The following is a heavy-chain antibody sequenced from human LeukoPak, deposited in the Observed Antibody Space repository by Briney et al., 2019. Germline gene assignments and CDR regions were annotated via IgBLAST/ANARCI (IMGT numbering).Heavy chain of an antibody. CDR2: ISGSGGST. CDR3: AKRDRAENCFDC. J-gene: IGHJ4*02. V-gene: IGHV3-23*01. CDR1: GFTFSTYA. D-gene: IGHD3-16*02. Sequence: GGSLRLSCAASGFTFSTYAMTWVRQAPGKGLEWVSTISGSGGSTYYADSVKGRFTISRDNSKNTVYLQMNSLRAEDTAVYYCAKRDRAENCFDCWGQGTLVTVSS.